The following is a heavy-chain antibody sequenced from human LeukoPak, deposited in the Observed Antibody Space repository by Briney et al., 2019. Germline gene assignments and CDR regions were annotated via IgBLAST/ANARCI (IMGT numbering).Heavy chain of an antibody. CDR2: IYYSGST. D-gene: IGHD6-19*01. CDR1: GGSISGSPHY. J-gene: IGHJ4*02. Sequence: PSETLSLTCAVSGGSISGSPHYWGWIRQPPGKGLEWIGSIYYSGSTYYTPSLKSRVTMSVDTSKDQFSLKLDSVTSADTAVYYCARHEGHQWLIYFDYWGQGTLVTVSS. CDR3: ARHEGHQWLIYFDY. V-gene: IGHV4-39*01.